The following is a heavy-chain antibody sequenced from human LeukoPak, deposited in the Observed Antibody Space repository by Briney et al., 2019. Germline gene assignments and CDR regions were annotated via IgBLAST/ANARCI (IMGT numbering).Heavy chain of an antibody. CDR3: AKDSYSSTWYVIHL. J-gene: IGHJ5*02. Sequence: GGSLRLSCAASGFTFNKYALHWVRQAPGKGLEYVSAISTNGDSTYYANSVKGRFTISRDNSKNTLYLQMNSLRAEDTAVYYCAKDSYSSTWYVIHLWGQGTLVTVSS. CDR1: GFTFNKYA. V-gene: IGHV3-64*01. CDR2: ISTNGDST. D-gene: IGHD6-13*01.